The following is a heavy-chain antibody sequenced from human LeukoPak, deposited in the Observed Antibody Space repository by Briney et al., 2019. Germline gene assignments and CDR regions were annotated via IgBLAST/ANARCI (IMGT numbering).Heavy chain of an antibody. V-gene: IGHV4-39*01. CDR2: IYYSGST. D-gene: IGHD3-22*01. Sequence: SETLSLTCTVSGGSISSSSYYWGWIRQPPGKGLEWIGSIYYSGSTYYNPSLKSRVTISVDTSKNQFSLKLSSVTAADTAVYYCARLFHLEYYYDSSGYRDGPDAFDIWGQGTMVTVSS. J-gene: IGHJ3*02. CDR1: GGSISSSSYY. CDR3: ARLFHLEYYYDSSGYRDGPDAFDI.